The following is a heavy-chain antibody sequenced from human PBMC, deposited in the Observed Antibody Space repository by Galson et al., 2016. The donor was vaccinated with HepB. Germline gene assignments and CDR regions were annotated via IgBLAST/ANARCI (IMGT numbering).Heavy chain of an antibody. V-gene: IGHV3-23*01. CDR2: ISGSGGST. Sequence: SLRLSCAASGFTFSSYAMNWVRQAPGKGLEWVSTISGSGGSTYYADPVKGRFTISRDNPKNTLYLQMNSLRAEDTAVYNFAKDLRVPAYSGSVSYWGQGTLVTVSS. D-gene: IGHD3-10*01. CDR1: GFTFSSYA. J-gene: IGHJ4*02. CDR3: AKDLRVPAYSGSVSY.